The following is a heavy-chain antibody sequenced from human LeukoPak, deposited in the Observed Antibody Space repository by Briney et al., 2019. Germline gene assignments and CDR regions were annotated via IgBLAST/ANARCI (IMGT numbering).Heavy chain of an antibody. D-gene: IGHD5-12*01. CDR1: GFTFSSYA. CDR2: ISSSSNTI. V-gene: IGHV3-48*01. CDR3: ARAVADSGYVPSDY. Sequence: GGSLRLSCAVSGFTFSSYAMNWVRQAPGKGLEWVSYISSSSNTIYYADSVKGRFTISRDNAKNSLYLQMNSLRAEDTAVYYCARAVADSGYVPSDYWGQGTLVTVSS. J-gene: IGHJ4*02.